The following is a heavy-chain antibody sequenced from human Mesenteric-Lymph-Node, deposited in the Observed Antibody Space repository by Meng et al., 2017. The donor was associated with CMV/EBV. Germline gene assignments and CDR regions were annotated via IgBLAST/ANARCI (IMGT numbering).Heavy chain of an antibody. CDR2: VSTYNGNT. CDR1: GYTFINYG. D-gene: IGHD1-26*01. CDR3: GRDHVGIVGATVDY. Sequence: SGYTFINYGIGWVRQAPGQGLEWLGWVSTYNGNTVYGESVRGRVTMTTDTPTSTAYMELRSLRSDDTAVYYCGRDHVGIVGATVDYWGQGTLVTVSS. J-gene: IGHJ4*02. V-gene: IGHV1-18*01.